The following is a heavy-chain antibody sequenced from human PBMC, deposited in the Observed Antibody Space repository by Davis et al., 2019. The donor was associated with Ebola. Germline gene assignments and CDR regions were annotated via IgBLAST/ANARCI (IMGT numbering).Heavy chain of an antibody. Sequence: GGSLRLSCAASGFTFSSYAMHWVRQAPGKGLEWVAVISYDGSNKYYADSVKGRFTISRDNSKNTLYLQMNSLRAEDTAVYYCAKSSWCDYWGQGTLVTVSS. V-gene: IGHV3-30-3*02. CDR3: AKSSWCDY. CDR2: ISYDGSNK. J-gene: IGHJ4*02. CDR1: GFTFSSYA. D-gene: IGHD6-13*01.